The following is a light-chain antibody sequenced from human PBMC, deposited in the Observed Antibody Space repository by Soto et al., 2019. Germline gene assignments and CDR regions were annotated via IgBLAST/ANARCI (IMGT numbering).Light chain of an antibody. CDR1: SSDVGGYNY. V-gene: IGLV2-14*01. J-gene: IGLJ3*02. Sequence: QSALTQPASVSGSPGQSITISCTGTSSDVGGYNYVSWYQQHPGKVPRLMIFEVSNRPSGLSNRFSGSKSGNTASLTISGLQAEDDADYYCSSYTSSNTWVFGGGTKVTVL. CDR2: EVS. CDR3: SSYTSSNTWV.